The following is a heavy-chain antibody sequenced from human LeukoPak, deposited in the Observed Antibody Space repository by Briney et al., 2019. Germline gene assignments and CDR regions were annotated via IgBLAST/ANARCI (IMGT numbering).Heavy chain of an antibody. D-gene: IGHD2-8*01. CDR1: GGSISSGSYY. CDR3: ARVHCTNGVCYRYFDY. J-gene: IGHJ4*02. V-gene: IGHV4-61*02. CDR2: IYTSGST. Sequence: PSETLSLTCTVSGGSISSGSYYWSWIRQPAGKGLEWIGRIYTSGSTNYNPSPKSRVTISVDTSKNQFSLKLSSVTAADTAVYYCARVHCTNGVCYRYFDYWGQGTLVTVSS.